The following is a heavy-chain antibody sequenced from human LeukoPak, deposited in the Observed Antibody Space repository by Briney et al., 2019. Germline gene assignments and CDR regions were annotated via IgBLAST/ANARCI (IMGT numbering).Heavy chain of an antibody. V-gene: IGHV4-59*01. J-gene: IGHJ4*02. CDR3: ARGRSGYYSFDY. CDR1: GGSLSSYY. D-gene: IGHD3-22*01. Sequence: PXETLSLTCTVSGGSLSSYYWSWIRQPPGKGGEGSGYIYYSGSTKYNPSLKSRVTISVDSSKNQFSLKLSSVTAADTAVYYCARGRSGYYSFDYWGQGTLVTVSS. CDR2: IYYSGST.